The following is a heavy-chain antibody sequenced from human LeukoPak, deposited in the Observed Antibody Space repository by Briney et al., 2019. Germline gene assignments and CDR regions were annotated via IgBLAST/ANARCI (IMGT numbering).Heavy chain of an antibody. CDR2: IYYSGST. CDR1: GGSISSSSYY. Sequence: SETLSLTCTVSGGSISSSSYYWGWIRQPPGKGLEWIGSIYYSGSTYCNPSLKSRVTISVDTSKNQFSLKLSSVTAADTAVYYCARDPGRWQQLGYFDYWGQGTLVTVSS. D-gene: IGHD5-24*01. J-gene: IGHJ4*02. CDR3: ARDPGRWQQLGYFDY. V-gene: IGHV4-39*07.